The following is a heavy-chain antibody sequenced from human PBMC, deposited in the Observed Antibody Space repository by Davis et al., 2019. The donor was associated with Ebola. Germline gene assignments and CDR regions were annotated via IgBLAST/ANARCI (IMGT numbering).Heavy chain of an antibody. CDR3: ARGSSGSYP. D-gene: IGHD3-22*01. CDR2: IFPSNSDS. V-gene: IGHV5-51*01. J-gene: IGHJ5*02. CDR1: GYIFTTYW. Sequence: GESLMISCKSSGYIFTTYWIAWVRQMPGKGLEWMGMIFPSNSDSRYSPSFQGQVTISVDRSISTAYLQWRSLKASDTAMYYCARGSSGSYPWGQGTLVTVSS.